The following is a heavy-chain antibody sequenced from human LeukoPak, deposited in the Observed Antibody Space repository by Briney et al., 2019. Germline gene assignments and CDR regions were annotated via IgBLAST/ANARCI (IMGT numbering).Heavy chain of an antibody. CDR1: GGSISSGGYY. CDR2: IYYSGST. D-gene: IGHD3-22*01. CDR3: ASYYYDSSGYLHSGAFDI. Sequence: PSETLSLTCTVSGGSISSGGYYWSWIRQHPGKGLEWIGYIYYSGSTYYNPSLKSRVTISVDTSKNQFSLKLSSVTAADTAVYYCASYYYDSSGYLHSGAFDIWGQGTMVTVSS. J-gene: IGHJ3*02. V-gene: IGHV4-31*03.